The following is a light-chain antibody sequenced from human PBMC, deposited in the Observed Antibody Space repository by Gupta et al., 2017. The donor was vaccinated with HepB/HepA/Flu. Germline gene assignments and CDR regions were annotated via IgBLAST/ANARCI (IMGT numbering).Light chain of an antibody. J-gene: IGLJ2*01. CDR3: AEWDASKSGHVV. CDR2: RNN. CDR1: SSNIGSNY. V-gene: IGLV1-47*01. Sequence: QSVLTQPPSASGTPGQRVTISCSGSSSNIGSNYVYWYQQLPGTAPKLPIYRNNQRPSGVPDRFSGSKSGTSASLAIRXLXSEDEAXYDCAEWDASKSGHVVFGGGTKLTVL.